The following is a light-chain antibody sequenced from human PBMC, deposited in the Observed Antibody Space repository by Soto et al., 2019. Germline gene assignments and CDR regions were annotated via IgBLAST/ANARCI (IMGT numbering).Light chain of an antibody. Sequence: QSALTQPPSVSGSPGQSVTISCTGTSSDVGNYNSVSWYQQPPGTVPKLMIYEVTNRPSGVPDRFSGSKSGNTASLTISGLQPEGEADYYCSSYTTSNTYVFGTGTKLTVL. CDR3: SSYTTSNTYV. CDR1: SSDVGNYNS. V-gene: IGLV2-18*02. CDR2: EVT. J-gene: IGLJ1*01.